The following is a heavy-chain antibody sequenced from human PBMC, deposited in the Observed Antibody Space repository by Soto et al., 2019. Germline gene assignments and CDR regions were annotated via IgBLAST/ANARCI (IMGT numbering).Heavy chain of an antibody. J-gene: IGHJ5*02. D-gene: IGHD2-2*01. CDR1: GGSISSSSYY. Sequence: SETLSLTCTVSGGSISSSSYYWGWIRQPPGKGLEWIGSIYYSGSTYYNPSLKSRVTISVDTSKNQFSLKLSSVTAADTAVYYCARPYCSSTSCYGGSWFDPWGQGTLVTVSS. CDR2: IYYSGST. CDR3: ARPYCSSTSCYGGSWFDP. V-gene: IGHV4-39*01.